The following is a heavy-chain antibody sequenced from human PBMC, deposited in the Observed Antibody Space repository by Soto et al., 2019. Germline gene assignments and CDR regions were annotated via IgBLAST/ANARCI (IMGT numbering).Heavy chain of an antibody. J-gene: IGHJ4*02. V-gene: IGHV4-39*01. CDR3: ARHGDYYFGSGRYSQRYFDY. D-gene: IGHD3-10*01. CDR2: IYYNGNT. Sequence: SETLSLTXTVSGGSIRXTTYYWGWLRQPRGKGLEWIASIYYNGNTYYNPSLKSRVTISEDTSRNEFSLKLTSVTAADAAVYYCARHGDYYFGSGRYSQRYFDYWGQGTLVPVSS. CDR1: GGSIRXTTYY.